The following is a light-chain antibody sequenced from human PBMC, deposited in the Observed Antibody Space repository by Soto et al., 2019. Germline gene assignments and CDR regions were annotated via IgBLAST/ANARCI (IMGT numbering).Light chain of an antibody. J-gene: IGKJ5*01. CDR2: DAS. CDR1: QSVGSY. V-gene: IGKV3-11*01. Sequence: EIVLTQSPDTLSLSPGERATLSCRASQSVGSYLAWYQQKPGQAPRLLIYDASNRATGIPGRFSGSGSGTDFTLTISSLEPEDFAVYYCQQRSNWPPSITFGQGTRLEIK. CDR3: QQRSNWPPSIT.